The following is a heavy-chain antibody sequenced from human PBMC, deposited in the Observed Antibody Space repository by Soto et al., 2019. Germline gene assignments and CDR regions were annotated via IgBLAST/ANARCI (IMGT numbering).Heavy chain of an antibody. Sequence: SETLSLTCTVSGGSISSYYWSWIRQPPGKGLEWIGYIYYSGSTNYNPSIKSRVTISVDTSKNQFSMKLSSVTAAYTAVYYCASSNIAAAGFYYYGMDVWGRGTTVTVS. CDR1: GGSISSYY. CDR2: IYYSGST. D-gene: IGHD6-13*01. V-gene: IGHV4-59*01. J-gene: IGHJ6*02. CDR3: ASSNIAAAGFYYYGMDV.